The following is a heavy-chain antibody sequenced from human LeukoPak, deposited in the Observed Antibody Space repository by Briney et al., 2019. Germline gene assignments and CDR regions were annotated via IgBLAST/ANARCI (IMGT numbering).Heavy chain of an antibody. J-gene: IGHJ4*02. CDR2: INPNSGGT. V-gene: IGHV1-2*02. D-gene: IGHD3-3*01. CDR1: RYTFTVYY. CDR3: ASSSIERFFEWSPDY. Sequence: ASVNFSCKASRYTFTVYYMNWIRQAPGQGLEWMGWINPNSGGTNYAQKFQGRVTMTRDTSINTAYMELSRLRSDDTAVYYCASSSIERFFEWSPDYWGQGTLVTVSS.